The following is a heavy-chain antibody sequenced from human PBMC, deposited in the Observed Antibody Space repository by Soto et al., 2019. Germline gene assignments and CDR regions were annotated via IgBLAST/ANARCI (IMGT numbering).Heavy chain of an antibody. J-gene: IGHJ4*02. CDR1: GFIVSSTL. CDR3: AGSYAL. Sequence: EVQLVETGGGWIQPGESLRLSCAASGFIVSSTLMGWARQAPGKGLEWGSVVYGGGETYYTDSVRSRFTISRDHSKNTLYLLMQCLRDEDTAFYDYAGSYALGGKGTLVIVSS. D-gene: IGHD1-26*01. CDR2: VYGGGET. V-gene: IGHV3-53*02.